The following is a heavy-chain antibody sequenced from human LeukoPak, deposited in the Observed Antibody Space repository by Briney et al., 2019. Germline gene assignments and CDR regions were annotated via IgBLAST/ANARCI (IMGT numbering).Heavy chain of an antibody. Sequence: SETLSLTCNVSGGSFSDYYWTWIRQPPGKGLEWIGEINQSGGTKYNPSLKSRVTISVDKSKNQFSLKLSSVTAADTAVYYCASLYSGYVMYYYYYYMDVWGKGTTVTVSS. D-gene: IGHD5-12*01. CDR3: ASLYSGYVMYYYYYYMDV. CDR1: GGSFSDYY. V-gene: IGHV4-34*01. J-gene: IGHJ6*03. CDR2: INQSGGT.